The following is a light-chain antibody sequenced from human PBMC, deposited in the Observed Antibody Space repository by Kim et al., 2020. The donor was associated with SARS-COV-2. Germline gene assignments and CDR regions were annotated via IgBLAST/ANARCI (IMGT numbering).Light chain of an antibody. CDR3: QQYYSWPLT. V-gene: IGKV3-15*01. CDR2: DTS. J-gene: IGKJ4*01. CDR1: QSFTSK. Sequence: GSPGERSTLSCRASQSFTSKLAWFQQKPGRAPRLLIYDTSTRATGIPARFSGSGSGTEFTLTISSLQSEDFAVYYCQQYYSWPLTFSGGTKVDIK.